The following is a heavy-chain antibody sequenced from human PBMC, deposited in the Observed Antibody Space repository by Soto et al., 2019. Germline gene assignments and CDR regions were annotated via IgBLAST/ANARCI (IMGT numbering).Heavy chain of an antibody. Sequence: QVQLVQSGAEVKKPGASVKVYCKASGYTFTNYAMHWVRQAPGQRLEWMGWINAGNGNTKYSQKFQGRVTTTRDTSASTAYMELSSLRSEDTAVYYCARGGSLYWYFDLWGRGTLVTVSS. CDR1: GYTFTNYA. V-gene: IGHV1-3*01. CDR3: ARGGSLYWYFDL. D-gene: IGHD1-26*01. J-gene: IGHJ2*01. CDR2: INAGNGNT.